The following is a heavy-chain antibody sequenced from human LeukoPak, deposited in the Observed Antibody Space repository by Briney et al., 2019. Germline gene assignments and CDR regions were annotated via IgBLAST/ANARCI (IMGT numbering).Heavy chain of an antibody. CDR2: INMYTANP. V-gene: IGHV7-4-1*02. CDR1: GYTFTRYA. Sequence: GASVKVFCKASGYTFTRYAINWLRQAPGQGLEWMGWINMYTANPAYAQGFTERFVFSLDTSVTTAYLQISNLKTEDTAVYYCARHDNDDDFDYWGQGTLVTVSS. J-gene: IGHJ4*02. CDR3: ARHDNDDDFDY. D-gene: IGHD3-16*01.